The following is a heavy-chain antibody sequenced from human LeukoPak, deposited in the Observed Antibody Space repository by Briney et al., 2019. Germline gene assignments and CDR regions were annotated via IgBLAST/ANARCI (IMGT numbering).Heavy chain of an antibody. CDR3: ARGGVGHCSGGSCPTSWFDP. CDR1: GYAFTNFG. D-gene: IGHD2-15*01. CDR2: ISPYNGNT. J-gene: IGHJ5*02. Sequence: ASVRVSCKASGYAFTNFGISWVRQAPGQGLEWMGWISPYNGNTDYPQKVRGRVTMTTDPSTRTAYMELRSLRSDDTAVYYCARGGVGHCSGGSCPTSWFDPWGQGTLVTVSS. V-gene: IGHV1-18*01.